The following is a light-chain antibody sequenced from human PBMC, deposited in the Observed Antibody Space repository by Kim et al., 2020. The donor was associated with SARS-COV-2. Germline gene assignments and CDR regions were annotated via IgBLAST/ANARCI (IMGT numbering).Light chain of an antibody. J-gene: IGKJ2*01. V-gene: IGKV1-5*03. CDR3: QQYKSEPYT. CDR2: KAS. Sequence: GDRVTISCRASESLSTWLAWYQQKPGKAPKLLIYKASSLESGITSRFSGSGSGTEFTLTISSLQPGDFATYYCQQYKSEPYTFGQGTKLEI. CDR1: ESLSTW.